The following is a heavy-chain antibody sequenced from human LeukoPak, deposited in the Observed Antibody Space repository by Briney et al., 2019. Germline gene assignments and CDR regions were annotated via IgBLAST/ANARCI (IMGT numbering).Heavy chain of an antibody. Sequence: PSETLSLTCAVYGGSFSGYYRSWIRQPPGKGLEWIGEINHSGSTNYNPSLKSRVTISVDTSKNQFSLKLSSVTAADTAVYYCARGYYDFWSGYYKALDYWGQGTLVTVSS. V-gene: IGHV4-34*01. CDR3: ARGYYDFWSGYYKALDY. D-gene: IGHD3-3*01. CDR2: INHSGST. J-gene: IGHJ4*02. CDR1: GGSFSGYY.